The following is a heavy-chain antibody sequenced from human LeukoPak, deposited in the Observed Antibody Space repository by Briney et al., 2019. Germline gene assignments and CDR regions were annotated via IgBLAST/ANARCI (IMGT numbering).Heavy chain of an antibody. V-gene: IGHV3-53*01. J-gene: IGHJ4*02. Sequence: GGSLRLSCAASGFTFSSYAMSWVRQAPGKGLEWFSVIYSGGSTYYADSVKGRFTISRDNSKNTLYLQMNSLRAEDTAVYYCARSTQWFGELLFDYWGQGTLVTVSS. CDR1: GFTFSSYA. CDR3: ARSTQWFGELLFDY. D-gene: IGHD3-10*01. CDR2: IYSGGST.